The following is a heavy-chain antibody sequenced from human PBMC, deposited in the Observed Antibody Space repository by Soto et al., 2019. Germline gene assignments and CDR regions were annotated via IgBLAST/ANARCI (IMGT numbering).Heavy chain of an antibody. V-gene: IGHV4-39*01. Sequence: QLQLQESGPGLVKPSETLSLTCTVSGGSISSSSYYWGWIRQPPGKGLEWIGSIYYSGSTYYNPSLKSRVTISVDTSTTQFSLKLSSVTAADTAVYYCARHVAGYSSGLDYWGQGTLVTVSS. CDR1: GGSISSSSYY. CDR3: ARHVAGYSSGLDY. CDR2: IYYSGST. J-gene: IGHJ4*02. D-gene: IGHD6-19*01.